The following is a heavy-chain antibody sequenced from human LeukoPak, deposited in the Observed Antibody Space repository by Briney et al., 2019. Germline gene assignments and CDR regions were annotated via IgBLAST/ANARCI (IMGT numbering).Heavy chain of an antibody. CDR3: ARRINYVWGSLDY. V-gene: IGHV3-48*01. CDR1: GFTFSDYA. Sequence: QSGGSLRLSCAASGFTFSDYAMNWVRQAPGKGLEWISYISTHSSTIYYADSVQGRFTISRDNAKNSLYLQMNSLRAEDTAVYYCARRINYVWGSLDYWGQGTLVAVSS. J-gene: IGHJ4*02. D-gene: IGHD3-16*01. CDR2: ISTHSSTI.